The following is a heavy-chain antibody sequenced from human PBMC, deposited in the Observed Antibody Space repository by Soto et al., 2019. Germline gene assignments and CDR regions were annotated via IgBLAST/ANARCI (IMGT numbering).Heavy chain of an antibody. D-gene: IGHD3-3*01. CDR1: GGSISSGGYY. V-gene: IGHV4-31*03. Sequence: QVQLQESGPGLVKPSQTLSLTCTVSGGSISSGGYYWSWIRQHPGKGLEWIGYIYYSGSTYYNPSLKSRVTISVDTSKNQFSLKLSSVTAADTAVYYCARAHYGPITIFGVVVGWFDPWGQGTLVTVSS. J-gene: IGHJ5*02. CDR3: ARAHYGPITIFGVVVGWFDP. CDR2: IYYSGST.